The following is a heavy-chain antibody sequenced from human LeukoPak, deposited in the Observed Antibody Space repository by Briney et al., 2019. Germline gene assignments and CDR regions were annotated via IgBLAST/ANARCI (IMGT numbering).Heavy chain of an antibody. J-gene: IGHJ4*02. CDR2: IYYSGST. D-gene: IGHD6-19*01. V-gene: IGHV4-39*01. CDR3: ATRTPGAGRFDY. Sequence: PSETLSLTCTVSGGSISSSSYYWGWIRQPPGKGLEWIGSIYYSGSTYYNPPLKSRVTISVDTSKNQFSLKLSSVTAADTAVYYCATRTPGAGRFDYWGQGTLVSVSS. CDR1: GGSISSSSYY.